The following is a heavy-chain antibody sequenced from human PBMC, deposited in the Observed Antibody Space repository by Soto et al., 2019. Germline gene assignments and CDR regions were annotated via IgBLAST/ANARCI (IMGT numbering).Heavy chain of an antibody. V-gene: IGHV4-34*01. CDR1: GGSFSGYY. J-gene: IGHJ6*02. D-gene: IGHD3-10*01. CDR3: ARGYKITMVRGVIILTPSNCYGMDV. Sequence: SETLSLTCAVYGGSFSGYYWSWIRQPPGKGLEWIGEINHSGSTNYNPSLKSRVTISVDTSKNQFSLKLSSVTAADTAVYYCARGYKITMVRGVIILTPSNCYGMDVWGQGTTVTVSS. CDR2: INHSGST.